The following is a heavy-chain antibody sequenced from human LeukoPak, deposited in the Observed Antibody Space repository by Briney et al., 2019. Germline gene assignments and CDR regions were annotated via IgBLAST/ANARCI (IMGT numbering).Heavy chain of an antibody. CDR1: GFTFSSYS. D-gene: IGHD6-19*01. Sequence: GGSLRLSCAASGFTFSSYSMNWVREAPGKGLEWVSSISSSSSYIYYADSVKGRFTISRDNSKNTLYLQMNSLRAEDTAVYYCAKDLSIGVAVAGTGVIDYWGQGTLVTVSS. CDR2: ISSSSSYI. V-gene: IGHV3-21*01. CDR3: AKDLSIGVAVAGTGVIDY. J-gene: IGHJ4*02.